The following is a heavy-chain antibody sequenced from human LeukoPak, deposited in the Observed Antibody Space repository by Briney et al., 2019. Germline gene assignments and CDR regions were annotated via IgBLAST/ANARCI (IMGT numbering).Heavy chain of an antibody. Sequence: IGYIYYSGSTNYTPSLKSRVTISVDTSKNQFSLKLSSVTAADTAVYYCARSYDFWSGWFDPWGQGTLVTVSS. V-gene: IGHV4-59*01. J-gene: IGHJ5*02. CDR3: ARSYDFWSGWFDP. D-gene: IGHD3-3*01. CDR2: IYYSGST.